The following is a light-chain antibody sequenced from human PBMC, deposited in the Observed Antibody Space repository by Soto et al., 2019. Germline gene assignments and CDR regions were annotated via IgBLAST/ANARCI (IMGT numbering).Light chain of an antibody. Sequence: DIQMTQFPSSLSSSVGDRVTITCRASQNIYPYLTWYQQKPGRAPKLLIYSASHLPSGVPARFSGGGSGTDFTLTISTLQPEDFAVYFCQQSYRTPLMFAQGTKVEIK. CDR2: SAS. CDR1: QNIYPY. CDR3: QQSYRTPLM. V-gene: IGKV1-39*01. J-gene: IGKJ1*01.